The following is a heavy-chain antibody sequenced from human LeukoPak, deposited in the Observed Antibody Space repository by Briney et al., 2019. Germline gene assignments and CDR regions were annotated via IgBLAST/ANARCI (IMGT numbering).Heavy chain of an antibody. J-gene: IGHJ4*02. CDR3: ARRLSTRSYYLDD. CDR1: GGSISNTNW. CDR2: IYYSGTT. D-gene: IGHD2/OR15-2a*01. V-gene: IGHV4-4*02. Sequence: SGTLSLTCGVSGGSISNTNWWTWVRQPPGKGLEWIGDIYYSGTTNYNPSLKSRVTMSVDTSKNQFSLKLNSATAADTAVYYCARRLSTRSYYLDDWGQGTLVTVSS.